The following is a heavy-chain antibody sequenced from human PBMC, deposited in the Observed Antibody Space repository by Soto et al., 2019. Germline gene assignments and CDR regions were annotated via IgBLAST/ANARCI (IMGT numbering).Heavy chain of an antibody. CDR2: ISAYTGNT. CDR1: GYTFSNNG. D-gene: IGHD1-26*01. Sequence: QVQLVQSGAEVKSPGASVKVSCKASGYTFSNNGINWVRQAPGQGPEWMGWISAYTGNTKYAQIFQGRGTMTTDTAASKAYLELRTLRYDDTAVYYCARKGGEWEPADYWGQGTLVTVSS. CDR3: ARKGGEWEPADY. J-gene: IGHJ4*02. V-gene: IGHV1-18*01.